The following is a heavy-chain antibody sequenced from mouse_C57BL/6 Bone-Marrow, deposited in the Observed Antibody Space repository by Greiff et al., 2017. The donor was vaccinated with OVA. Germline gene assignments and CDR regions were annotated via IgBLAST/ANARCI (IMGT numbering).Heavy chain of an antibody. V-gene: IGHV2-2*01. Sequence: VQLQQSGPGLVQPSQSLSITCTVSGFSLTSYGVHWVRQSPGKGLEWLGVIWSGGSTDYNAAFISRLSISKDNSKSQVFFKMNSLQADDTAIYYCATANWDRFAYWGQGTLVTVSA. J-gene: IGHJ3*01. CDR2: IWSGGST. D-gene: IGHD4-1*01. CDR1: GFSLTSYG. CDR3: ATANWDRFAY.